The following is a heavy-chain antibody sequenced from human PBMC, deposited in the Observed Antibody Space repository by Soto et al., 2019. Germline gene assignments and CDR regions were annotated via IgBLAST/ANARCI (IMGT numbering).Heavy chain of an antibody. CDR1: GFTCSDYY. CDR3: ARRFGSSLDY. CDR2: ISNSGNII. V-gene: IGHV3-11*01. D-gene: IGHD1-26*01. J-gene: IGHJ4*02. Sequence: GGSLRLSCAASGFTCSDYYMNWIRQAPGKGLEWVSSISNSGNIIYYADSVRGRFTISRDNTKNSLHLQMNNLGAEDTALYYCARRFGSSLDYWGQGALVTVSS.